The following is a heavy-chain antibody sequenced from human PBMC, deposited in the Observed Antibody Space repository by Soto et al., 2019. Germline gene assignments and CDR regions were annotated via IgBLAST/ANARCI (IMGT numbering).Heavy chain of an antibody. CDR3: AKDISSGTNILTGRDAFDI. J-gene: IGHJ3*02. CDR1: GFTFDDYA. Sequence: EVQLVESGGGLVQPGRSLRLSCAASGFTFDDYAMHWVRQAPGKGLEWVSGISWNSGSIGYADSVKGRFTISRDNAKNSLYLQMNSLRDEDTALYYCAKDISSGTNILTGRDAFDIWGQGTMVTVSS. D-gene: IGHD3-9*01. V-gene: IGHV3-9*01. CDR2: ISWNSGSI.